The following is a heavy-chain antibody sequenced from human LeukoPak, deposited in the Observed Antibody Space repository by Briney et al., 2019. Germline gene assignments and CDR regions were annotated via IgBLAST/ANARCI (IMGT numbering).Heavy chain of an antibody. Sequence: GASVKVSCKASGGTFSSYAISWVRQAPGQGLEWMGGIIPIFGTANYAQKFQGRVTITADESTSTAYMELSSLRSEDTAVYYCAAPDYDFWSGYYTGSSTGYYYYYYYMDVWGKGTTVTVSS. CDR2: IIPIFGTA. CDR3: AAPDYDFWSGYYTGSSTGYYYYYYYMDV. J-gene: IGHJ6*03. V-gene: IGHV1-69*13. D-gene: IGHD3-3*01. CDR1: GGTFSSYA.